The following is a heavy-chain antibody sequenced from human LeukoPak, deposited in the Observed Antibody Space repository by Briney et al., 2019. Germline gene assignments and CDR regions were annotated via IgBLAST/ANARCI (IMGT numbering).Heavy chain of an antibody. Sequence: SVKVSCKASGGTFSSYAISWVRQAPGQGLEWMGRIIPILGIANYAQKFQGRVTITADKSTSTAYMELSSLRSEDTAVYYCARGGNYYDSSGYRQPGAFDIWGQGTMVTVSS. CDR2: IIPILGIA. J-gene: IGHJ3*02. CDR1: GGTFSSYA. V-gene: IGHV1-69*04. CDR3: ARGGNYYDSSGYRQPGAFDI. D-gene: IGHD3-22*01.